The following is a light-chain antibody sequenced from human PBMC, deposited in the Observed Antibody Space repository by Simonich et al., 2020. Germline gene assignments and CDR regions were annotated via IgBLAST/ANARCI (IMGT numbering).Light chain of an antibody. Sequence: DIVMTQSPDSLAVSLGERATINCKSRQSVLYSSNNKNYLAWYQQKPGQTPKLLIYWASTRESGVPDRFSGSGSGTDFTLTISSLPAEDVAVYYCQQYYSTRTFGQGTKVEIK. CDR3: QQYYSTRT. CDR2: WAS. CDR1: QSVLYSSNNKNY. J-gene: IGKJ1*01. V-gene: IGKV4-1*01.